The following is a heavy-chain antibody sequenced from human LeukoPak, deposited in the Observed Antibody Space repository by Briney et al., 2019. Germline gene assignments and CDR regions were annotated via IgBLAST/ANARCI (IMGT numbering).Heavy chain of an antibody. J-gene: IGHJ4*02. CDR3: ARDISAAGTLDY. D-gene: IGHD6-13*01. V-gene: IGHV4-59*01. CDR2: IHYSGST. Sequence: SETLSLTCTVSGGSISSYYWSWIRQPPGKGLEWIGYIHYSGSTNYNPSLKSRVTMSVDTSKNQFSVKLSSVTAADTAVYYCARDISAAGTLDYWGQGTLVSVSS. CDR1: GGSISSYY.